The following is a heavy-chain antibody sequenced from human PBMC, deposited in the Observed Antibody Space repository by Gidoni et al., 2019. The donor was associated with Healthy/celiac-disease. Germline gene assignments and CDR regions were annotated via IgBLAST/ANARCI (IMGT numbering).Heavy chain of an antibody. CDR3: ARESNSGYWISRFDY. CDR1: GGSISSGDYY. J-gene: IGHJ4*02. CDR2: IYYSGST. Sequence: QVQLQESGPGLVKPSQTLSLTCTVSGGSISSGDYYWRWIRQPPGKGLEWIGYIYYSGSTYYNPSLKSRVTISVDTSKNQFSLKLSSVTAADTAVYYCARESNSGYWISRFDYWGQGTLVTVSS. V-gene: IGHV4-30-4*01. D-gene: IGHD5-12*01.